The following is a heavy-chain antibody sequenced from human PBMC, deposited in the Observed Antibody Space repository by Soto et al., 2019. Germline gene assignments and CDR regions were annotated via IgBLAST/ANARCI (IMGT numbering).Heavy chain of an antibody. CDR1: GFTFSSYA. CDR3: AREDRDIVVVPAAILPDY. Sequence: SLRLSCAASGFTFSSYAMHWVRQAPGKGLEWVAIISYDGGNKYYADSVKGRFTISRDNSKNTLYLQMNSLRAEDTAVYYCAREDRDIVVVPAAILPDYWGQGTLVTVSS. V-gene: IGHV3-30-3*01. CDR2: ISYDGGNK. D-gene: IGHD2-2*02. J-gene: IGHJ4*02.